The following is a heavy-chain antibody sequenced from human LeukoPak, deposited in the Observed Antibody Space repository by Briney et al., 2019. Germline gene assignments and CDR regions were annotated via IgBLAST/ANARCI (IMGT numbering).Heavy chain of an antibody. J-gene: IGHJ4*02. CDR2: IYPGDSDT. Sequence: EESLKISCKGSGYSFTSYWIGWVRQMPGKGLEWMGIIYPGDSDTRYSPSFQGQVTISADKSISTAYLQWSSLKASDTAMYYCARHRGPRGYSYGSFDYWGQGTLVTVSS. D-gene: IGHD5-18*01. CDR3: ARHRGPRGYSYGSFDY. V-gene: IGHV5-51*01. CDR1: GYSFTSYW.